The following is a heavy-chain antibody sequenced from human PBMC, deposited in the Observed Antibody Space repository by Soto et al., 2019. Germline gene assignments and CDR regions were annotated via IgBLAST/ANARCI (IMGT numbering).Heavy chain of an antibody. CDR1: GFSFGSYA. J-gene: IGHJ4*02. D-gene: IGHD3-3*01. Sequence: GGSRRRSWAASGFSFGSYALSWVRQAPGKGLEWVSTISGSDGKTFYADSVKGRFSISRDTSQSTLYLQMNSLRADDTAMYYCARWSYLDYWGQGTRVTVSS. V-gene: IGHV3-23*01. CDR3: ARWSYLDY. CDR2: ISGSDGKT.